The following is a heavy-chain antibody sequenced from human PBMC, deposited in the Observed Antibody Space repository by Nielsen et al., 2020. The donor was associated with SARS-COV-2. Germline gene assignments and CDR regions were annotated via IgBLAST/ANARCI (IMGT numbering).Heavy chain of an antibody. J-gene: IGHJ5*02. Sequence: LSLTCAASGFTFSSYAMSWVRQAPGKGLEWVSAISGSGGSTYYADSVKGRFTISRDNSKNTLYLQMNSLRAEDTAVYYCAKEKPEIRSLDPWGQGTLVTVSS. CDR3: AKEKPEIRSLDP. CDR2: ISGSGGST. V-gene: IGHV3-23*01. D-gene: IGHD1-14*01. CDR1: GFTFSSYA.